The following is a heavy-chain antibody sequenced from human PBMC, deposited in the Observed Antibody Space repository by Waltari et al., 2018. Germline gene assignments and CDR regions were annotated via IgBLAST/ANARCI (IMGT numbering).Heavy chain of an antibody. J-gene: IGHJ4*02. V-gene: IGHV3-30*18. Sequence: QVQLVESGGGVVQPGRSLRLSCAASGFTSSSYGMHWVRQAPGKGLEWVAVISYDGSNKYYADSVKGRFTISRDNSKNTLYLQMNSLRAEDTAVYYCAKDRGLRQGLFDYWGQGTLVTVSS. CDR2: ISYDGSNK. D-gene: IGHD3-10*01. CDR1: GFTSSSYG. CDR3: AKDRGLRQGLFDY.